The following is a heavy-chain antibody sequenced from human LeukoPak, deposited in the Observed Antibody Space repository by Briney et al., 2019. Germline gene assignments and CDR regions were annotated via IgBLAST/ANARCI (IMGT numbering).Heavy chain of an antibody. CDR2: ISSSGSTI. Sequence: GGSLRLSCAASGFTFSDYSMSWVRQAPGKGLEWVSYISSSGSTIYYADSVKGRFTISRDNAKNSLYLQMNSLRAEDTAVYYCARDQFWDYYYCFDVWGQGTMVTVSS. CDR1: GFTFSDYS. V-gene: IGHV3-11*01. J-gene: IGHJ6*02. CDR3: ARDQFWDYYYCFDV. D-gene: IGHD3-16*01.